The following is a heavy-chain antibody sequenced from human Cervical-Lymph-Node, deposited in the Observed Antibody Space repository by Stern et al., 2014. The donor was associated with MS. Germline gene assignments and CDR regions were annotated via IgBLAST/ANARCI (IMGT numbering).Heavy chain of an antibody. D-gene: IGHD4/OR15-4a*01. V-gene: IGHV3-21*01. J-gene: IGHJ4*02. Sequence: EMQLVESGGGLVKPGGSLRLSCAASGFTFSHFGMNWVRQAPGKGLEWVSSITSNSVYMYYADSVKGRFTISRDNAKNSLHLQMDGLRVDDTAVYYCARDAEIPLAAMVNPFDYWGQGSLVTVSP. CDR3: ARDAEIPLAAMVNPFDY. CDR1: GFTFSHFG. CDR2: ITSNSVYM.